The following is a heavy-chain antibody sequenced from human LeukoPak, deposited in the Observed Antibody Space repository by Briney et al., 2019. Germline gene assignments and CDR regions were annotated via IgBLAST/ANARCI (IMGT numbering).Heavy chain of an antibody. CDR3: ARDLAAAGSYYYGMDV. CDR1: GYIFTGYY. D-gene: IGHD6-13*01. J-gene: IGHJ6*02. Sequence: GASVKVSCKASGYIFTGYYMHWVRQAPGQGLEWMGWINPNSGGTNYAQKFQGWDTMTRDTSISTAYMELSRLRSDDTAVYYCARDLAAAGSYYYGMDVWGQGTTVTVSS. V-gene: IGHV1-2*04. CDR2: INPNSGGT.